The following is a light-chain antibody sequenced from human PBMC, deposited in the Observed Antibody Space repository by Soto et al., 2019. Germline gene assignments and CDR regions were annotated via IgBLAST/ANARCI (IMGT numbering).Light chain of an antibody. V-gene: IGLV1-36*01. CDR2: YDD. CDR3: AAWDDSLNGVV. CDR1: WSNIGHNA. Sequence: QSVLTQPPSVSEAPRQRVTISCSGSWSNIGHNAVNWYQQLPGKAPKLLIYYDDLLPSGVSDRFSGSKSGTSASLAISGLQSEDEAEYYCAAWDDSLNGVVFGGGTKLTVL. J-gene: IGLJ2*01.